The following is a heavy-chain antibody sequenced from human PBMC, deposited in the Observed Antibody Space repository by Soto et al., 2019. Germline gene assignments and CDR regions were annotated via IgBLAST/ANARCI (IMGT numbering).Heavy chain of an antibody. V-gene: IGHV1-46*01. J-gene: IGHJ4*02. D-gene: IGHD6-25*01. Sequence: GASVKVSCKASGYKFINHYMHWVRQVPGVGLEWMGIINPNGGGTDYSQKFQGRVTMTRDTSANTVHMELSSLRSEDTGVYFCARDSSASATSYSFDNWGQGTLVTVSS. CDR1: GYKFINHY. CDR2: INPNGGGT. CDR3: ARDSSASATSYSFDN.